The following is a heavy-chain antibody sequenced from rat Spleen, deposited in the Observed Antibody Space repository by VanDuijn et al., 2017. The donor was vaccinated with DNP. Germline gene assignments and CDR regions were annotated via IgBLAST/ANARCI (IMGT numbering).Heavy chain of an antibody. D-gene: IGHD4-2*01. CDR3: ARWSAWYFDF. V-gene: IGHV1-43*01. CDR1: GYTFTSYY. J-gene: IGHJ1*01. CDR2: TGSGGT. Sequence: QVQLQQSGPELAKPGSSVKISCKASGYTFTSYYISWIRQTTGRGLEYIGYTGSGGTDYNENFKGRATLTVDKSSSTAFMQLSSLTPDDSAVYYCARWSAWYFDFWGPGTMVTVSS.